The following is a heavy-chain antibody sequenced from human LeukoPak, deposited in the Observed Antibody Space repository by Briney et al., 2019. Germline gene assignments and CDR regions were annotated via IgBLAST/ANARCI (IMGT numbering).Heavy chain of an antibody. CDR3: ARGLGRTTLSSY. D-gene: IGHD4-17*01. Sequence: SETLPLTCAVYGGSFSGYYWSWIRQPPGKGLEWIGEINHSGSTNYNPSLKSRVTISVDTSKNQFSLKLSSVTAADTAVYYCARGLGRTTLSSYWGQGTLVTVSS. CDR2: INHSGST. V-gene: IGHV4-34*01. J-gene: IGHJ4*02. CDR1: GGSFSGYY.